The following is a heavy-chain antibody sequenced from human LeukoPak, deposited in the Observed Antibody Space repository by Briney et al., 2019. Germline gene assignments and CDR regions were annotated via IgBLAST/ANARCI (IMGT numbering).Heavy chain of an antibody. V-gene: IGHV1-46*01. Sequence: ASVKVSCKASGYTFTNNYLHWVRQAPGQGLEWMGMIYPRDGSTSYAQNFQGRVTVTRDTSTTTVHMELRGLRSEDAAVYYCARDQEGFDYWGQGTVVTVSS. CDR2: IYPRDGST. CDR1: GYTFTNNY. CDR3: ARDQEGFDY. J-gene: IGHJ4*02.